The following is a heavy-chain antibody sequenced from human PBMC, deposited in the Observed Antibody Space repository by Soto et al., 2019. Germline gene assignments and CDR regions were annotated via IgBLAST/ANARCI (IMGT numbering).Heavy chain of an antibody. V-gene: IGHV1-58*01. J-gene: IGHJ3*01. CDR1: GFTFTSSA. CDR3: VALGDILTGYYSLLP. CDR2: IVVGSGNT. Sequence: SVKVSCKASGFTFTSSAVQWVRQAHGQRLEWIGWIVVGSGNTNYAQKFQERVTITRDMSTSTAYMELSSLRSEDTAVYYCVALGDILTGYYSLLPWGQGTMVTVSS. D-gene: IGHD3-9*01.